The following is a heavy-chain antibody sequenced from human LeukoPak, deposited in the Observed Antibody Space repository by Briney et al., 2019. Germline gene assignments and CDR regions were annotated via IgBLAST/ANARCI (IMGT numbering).Heavy chain of an antibody. CDR3: AKDRGGYYDSSGPLFDY. V-gene: IGHV3-21*04. Sequence: PGGSLRLTCAASGFTFNNYSMNWVRQAPGKGLEWVSSISSRSNYIYYPDSVKGRFTISRDNAKNSLYLQMNSLRAEDTALYYCAKDRGGYYDSSGPLFDYWGQGTLVTVSS. D-gene: IGHD3-22*01. J-gene: IGHJ4*02. CDR2: ISSRSNYI. CDR1: GFTFNNYS.